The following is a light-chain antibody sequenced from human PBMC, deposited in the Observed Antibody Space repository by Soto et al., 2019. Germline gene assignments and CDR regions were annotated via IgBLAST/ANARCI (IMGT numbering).Light chain of an antibody. Sequence: EIMLTQSPGTLSLSPGERATLSCRASQSVSSSFLAWYQQKPGQAPRLLIYTASSRATGIPDRFTGSGSGTEFTLTISSLEPEDFAVYFCQQYGSSPQTFGQGTKVDI. CDR3: QQYGSSPQT. V-gene: IGKV3-20*01. CDR1: QSVSSSF. J-gene: IGKJ1*01. CDR2: TAS.